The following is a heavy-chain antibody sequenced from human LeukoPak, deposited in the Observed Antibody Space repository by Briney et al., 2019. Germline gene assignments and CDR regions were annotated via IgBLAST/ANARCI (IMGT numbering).Heavy chain of an antibody. V-gene: IGHV3-23*01. Sequence: PGGSLRLSCAASGFTFSSYGMSWVRQAPGKGLEWVSALSGSGGSTYYADSVKGRFTISRDNSKNTLYLQMNSLRVEDTAVYYCAKDRGIISDYWGQGTLVTVSS. CDR2: LSGSGGST. D-gene: IGHD3-10*01. CDR3: AKDRGIISDY. CDR1: GFTFSSYG. J-gene: IGHJ4*02.